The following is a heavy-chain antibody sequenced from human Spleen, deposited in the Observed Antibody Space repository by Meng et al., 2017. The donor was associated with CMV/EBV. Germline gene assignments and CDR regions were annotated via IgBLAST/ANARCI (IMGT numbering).Heavy chain of an antibody. D-gene: IGHD2-2*02. CDR1: GYTFTGNY. V-gene: IGHV1-2*02. CDR3: ARSPIVVVPAAIGLYYYYFGMDV. Sequence: ASVKVSCKASGYTFTGNYMHWVRQAPGQGLEWMGWINPNSGVTNYAQKCQGRVTMTRDTSISTAYMELSRLRSDDTAVYYCARSPIVVVPAAIGLYYYYFGMDVWGQGTTVTVSS. J-gene: IGHJ6*02. CDR2: INPNSGVT.